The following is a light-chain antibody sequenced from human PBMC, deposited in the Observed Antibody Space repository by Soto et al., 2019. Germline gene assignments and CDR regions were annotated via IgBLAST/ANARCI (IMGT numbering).Light chain of an antibody. V-gene: IGKV3-15*01. J-gene: IGKJ1*01. Sequence: EIVMTQSPATLSVSPGERATLSCRASQSVSSNLAWYQQKPGQAPRLLIYGASTRATGIPARFSGSGSGTEFTLNISSLQSEDFAVYYCQQYNNWPFPSWTFGQGTKVEIK. CDR2: GAS. CDR1: QSVSSN. CDR3: QQYNNWPFPSWT.